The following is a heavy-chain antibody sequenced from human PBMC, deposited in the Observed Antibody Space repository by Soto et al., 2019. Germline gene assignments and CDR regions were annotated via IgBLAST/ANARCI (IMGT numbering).Heavy chain of an antibody. CDR2: INHSGST. J-gene: IGHJ4*02. V-gene: IGHV4-34*01. D-gene: IGHD6-19*01. CDR1: GGSFSGYY. CDR3: ARGDRSSRYFDY. Sequence: PSETLSLTCAVYGGSFSGYYWSWIRRPPGKGLEWIGEINHSGSTNYNPSLKSRVTISVDTSKNQFSLKLSSVTAADTAVYYCARGDRSSRYFDYWGQGTLVTVSS.